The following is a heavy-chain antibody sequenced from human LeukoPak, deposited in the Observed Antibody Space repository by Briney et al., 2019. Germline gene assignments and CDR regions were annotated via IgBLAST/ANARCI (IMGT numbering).Heavy chain of an antibody. J-gene: IGHJ5*02. Sequence: GASVKVSCKASGYTFTSYDINWVRQATRQGLEWMGWVNPNSGNTGYAQKFQGRVTMTRNTSISTPYMELSSLRSEDTAVYYCARVARYYYGSGSYHPQRNWFDPWGQGTLVTVSS. D-gene: IGHD3-10*01. CDR2: VNPNSGNT. CDR3: ARVARYYYGSGSYHPQRNWFDP. CDR1: GYTFTSYD. V-gene: IGHV1-8*01.